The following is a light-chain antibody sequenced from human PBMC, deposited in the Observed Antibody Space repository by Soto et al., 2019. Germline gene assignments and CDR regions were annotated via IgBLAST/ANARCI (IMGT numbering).Light chain of an antibody. CDR1: ISDVGGYNY. J-gene: IGLJ2*01. CDR2: DVS. CDR3: NSYTSSSTVV. V-gene: IGLV2-14*03. Sequence: QSALTQPASVSGSPGQSITISCIGTISDVGGYNYVSWYQHHPGKAPKLMIYDVSNRPSWVSNRFSGSKSGNTASLTISGLQAEDEADYYCNSYTSSSTVVFGGGTKLTVL.